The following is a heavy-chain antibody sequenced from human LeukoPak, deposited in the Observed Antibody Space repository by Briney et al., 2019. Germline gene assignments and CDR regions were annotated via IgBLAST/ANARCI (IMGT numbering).Heavy chain of an antibody. CDR3: ASDYDSRDYYYYYMDV. J-gene: IGHJ6*03. Sequence: GGSLRLSCAASGFTFSSYSMNWVRQAPGKGLEWVSSISSSSSYIYYADSVKGRFTISRDNAKNSLYLQMNSLRAEDTAVYYCASDYDSRDYYYYYMDVWGKGTTVTVSS. CDR1: GFTFSSYS. V-gene: IGHV3-21*04. CDR2: ISSSSSYI. D-gene: IGHD3-3*01.